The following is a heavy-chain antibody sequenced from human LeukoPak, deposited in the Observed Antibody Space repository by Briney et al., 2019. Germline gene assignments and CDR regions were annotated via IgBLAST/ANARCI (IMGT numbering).Heavy chain of an antibody. Sequence: ASETLSLTCTVSGGSISGYYWSWIRQPPGKGLEWIGYIYYSGSTNYNPSLKSRVTISVDTSKNQFSLKLSSVTAADTAVYYCARLDILTGYYYYYMDVWGKGTTVTISS. V-gene: IGHV4-59*01. CDR1: GGSISGYY. CDR3: ARLDILTGYYYYYMDV. J-gene: IGHJ6*03. D-gene: IGHD3-9*01. CDR2: IYYSGST.